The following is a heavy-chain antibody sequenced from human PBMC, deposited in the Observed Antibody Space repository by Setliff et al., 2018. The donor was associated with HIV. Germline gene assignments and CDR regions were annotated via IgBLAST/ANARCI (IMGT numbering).Heavy chain of an antibody. CDR3: ARDRHYYDSSGVGGY. CDR2: INPNSGGT. V-gene: IGHV1-2*02. CDR1: GYTFTGYY. Sequence: WASVKVSCKASGYTFTGYYMHWVRQAPGQGLEWMGWINPNSGGTNYAQKFQGRVTMTRDTSISTAYMELSRLRSDDTAVYYCARDRHYYDSSGVGGYWGQGTLVTVSS. J-gene: IGHJ4*02. D-gene: IGHD3-22*01.